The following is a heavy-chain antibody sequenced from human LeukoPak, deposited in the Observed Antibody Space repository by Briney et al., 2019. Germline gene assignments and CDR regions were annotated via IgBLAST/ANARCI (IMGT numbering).Heavy chain of an antibody. D-gene: IGHD2-2*01. CDR1: GFPFSNYA. V-gene: IGHV3-23*01. CDR3: AHGSMYQLDY. Sequence: GGSLRLSCAASGFPFSNYAMSWVRQAPGKGLEWVSGIIGGGGSTYYADSVKGRFTISGDNSRNTLFLQMNSLRAEDTAVYYCAHGSMYQLDYWGQGTLVTVSS. J-gene: IGHJ4*02. CDR2: IIGGGGST.